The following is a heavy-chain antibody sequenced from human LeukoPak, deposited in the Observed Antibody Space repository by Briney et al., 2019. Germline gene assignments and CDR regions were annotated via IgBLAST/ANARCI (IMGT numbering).Heavy chain of an antibody. D-gene: IGHD2-2*01. V-gene: IGHV1-18*01. Sequence: ASVKVSCKASGGTFSSYAISWVRQAPGQGLEWMGWISAYNGNTNYAQKLQGRVTMTTDTSTSTAYMELRSLRSDDTAVYYCASGGIVVVPAAHDAFDIWGQGTMVTVSS. CDR3: ASGGIVVVPAAHDAFDI. J-gene: IGHJ3*02. CDR2: ISAYNGNT. CDR1: GGTFSSYA.